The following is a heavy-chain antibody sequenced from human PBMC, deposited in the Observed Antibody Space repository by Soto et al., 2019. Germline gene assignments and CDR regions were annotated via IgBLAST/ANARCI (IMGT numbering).Heavy chain of an antibody. D-gene: IGHD2-15*01. Sequence: QVQLQESGPGLVKPSGTLSLTCAVSGGSISSSNWWGWVRQPPGKGLEWIGEIYHRGSTNYNPSRKRRATRSVDRSKNQSSLRLSFVTAADAVLYYCASKSSGDQPGWFDPWGQGTLVTVSS. V-gene: IGHV4-4*02. CDR2: IYHRGST. CDR1: GGSISSSNW. CDR3: ASKSSGDQPGWFDP. J-gene: IGHJ5*02.